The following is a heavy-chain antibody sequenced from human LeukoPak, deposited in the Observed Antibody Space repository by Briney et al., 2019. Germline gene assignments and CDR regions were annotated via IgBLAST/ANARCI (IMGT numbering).Heavy chain of an antibody. CDR2: IYPGDSDT. V-gene: IGHV5-51*01. Sequence: GASLQISCKGSGSRFTSYWIGWVRQMPGKGLEWMGIIYPGDSDTRYSPSFQGQVTISADKSISTAYLQWSSLKASDTAMYYCARHGISSGYYRYYYYGMDVWGQGTTVTVSS. J-gene: IGHJ6*02. CDR3: ARHGISSGYYRYYYYGMDV. CDR1: GSRFTSYW. D-gene: IGHD3-22*01.